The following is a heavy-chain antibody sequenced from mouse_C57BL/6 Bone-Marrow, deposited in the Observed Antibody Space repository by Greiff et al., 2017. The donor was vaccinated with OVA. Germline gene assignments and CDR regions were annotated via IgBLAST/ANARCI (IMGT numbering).Heavy chain of an antibody. V-gene: IGHV1-69*01. CDR1: GYTFTSYW. CDR2: IDPSDSYT. J-gene: IGHJ4*01. CDR3: ARVGLRHY. D-gene: IGHD2-4*01. Sequence: QVQLQQPGAELVMPGASVKLSCKASGYTFTSYWMHWVKQRPGQGLEWIGEIDPSDSYTNYNQKFKGKSTLTVDKSSSTAYMQLSSLTSEDSAVYYCARVGLRHYWGQGTSVTVSS.